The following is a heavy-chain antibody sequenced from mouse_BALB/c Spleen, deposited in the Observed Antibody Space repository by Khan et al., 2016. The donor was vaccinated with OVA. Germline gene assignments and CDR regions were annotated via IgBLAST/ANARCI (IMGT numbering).Heavy chain of an antibody. D-gene: IGHD2-4*01. Sequence: QMQLEESGPGLVQPSQSLSSTCTVSGFSLTTYGVHWVRQSPGKGLEWLGVIWSGGTTDYSAAFISRLSITKDNSKSQVFFKMNSLQANDTAIYYCARNYDYDEGLAYWGQGTLVTVSA. CDR3: ARNYDYDEGLAY. CDR1: GFSLTTYG. J-gene: IGHJ3*01. CDR2: IWSGGTT. V-gene: IGHV2-2*02.